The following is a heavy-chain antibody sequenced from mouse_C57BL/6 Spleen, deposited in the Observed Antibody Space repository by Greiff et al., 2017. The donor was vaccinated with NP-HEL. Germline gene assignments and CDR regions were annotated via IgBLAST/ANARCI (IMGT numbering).Heavy chain of an antibody. Sequence: VQLQQSGAELVNPGASVNLSCKASGYTLTSYWMHWVKQRPGQGLEWIGEINPSNGRTNYNEKFKSKATLTVDKSSSTAYMQLSSPTSEDSAVYYSARQLINFDYWGQGTTLTVSS. CDR2: INPSNGRT. CDR1: GYTLTSYW. J-gene: IGHJ2*01. CDR3: ARQLINFDY. V-gene: IGHV1S81*02. D-gene: IGHD1-3*01.